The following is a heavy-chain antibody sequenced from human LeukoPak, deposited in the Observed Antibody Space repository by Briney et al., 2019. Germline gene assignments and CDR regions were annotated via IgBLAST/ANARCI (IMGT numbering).Heavy chain of an antibody. D-gene: IGHD2-8*01. CDR1: GFTVSSNY. J-gene: IGHJ4*02. V-gene: IGHV3-66*01. Sequence: GGSLRLSCAASGFTVSSNYMSWVRQAPGKGLEWVSAIYTGGSTYYAGSVKGRFTISRDNSKNTLYLQMNSLRAEDTAVYYCARGKGGTNFDYWGQGTLVTVSS. CDR2: IYTGGST. CDR3: ARGKGGTNFDY.